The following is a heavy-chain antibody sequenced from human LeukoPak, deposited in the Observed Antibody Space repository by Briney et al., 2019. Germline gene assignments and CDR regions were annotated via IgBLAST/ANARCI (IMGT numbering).Heavy chain of an antibody. Sequence: SETLSLTCGISSGSFSGYYWSWIRQPPGNGLEWIGEINHSGSTYYNPSLRSRVTMSVDTSKIQFSLSLTSVTAADTAVYYCARDESHGHFDSWGQGTLVIVSS. CDR2: INHSGST. J-gene: IGHJ4*02. CDR3: ARDESHGHFDS. D-gene: IGHD4-17*01. CDR1: SGSFSGYY. V-gene: IGHV4-34*01.